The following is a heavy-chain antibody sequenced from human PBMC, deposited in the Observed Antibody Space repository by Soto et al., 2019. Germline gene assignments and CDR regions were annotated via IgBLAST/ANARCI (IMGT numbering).Heavy chain of an antibody. D-gene: IGHD6-13*01. CDR3: ARDSKSSREDSSSWHFDY. CDR1: GGTFSSYA. Sequence: GASVKVSCKASGGTFSSYAISWVRQAPGQGLECMGGIIPIFGTANYAQKFQGRVTITADESTSTAYMELSSLRSEDTAVYYCARDSKSSREDSSSWHFDYWGQGTLVTVSS. V-gene: IGHV1-69*13. CDR2: IIPIFGTA. J-gene: IGHJ4*02.